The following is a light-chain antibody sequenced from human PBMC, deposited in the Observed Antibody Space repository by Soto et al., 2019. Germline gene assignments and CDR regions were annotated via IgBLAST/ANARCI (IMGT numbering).Light chain of an antibody. J-gene: IGKJ1*01. CDR1: QSVTTNS. CDR3: QQYGTSPKA. CDR2: GAS. V-gene: IGKV3-20*01. Sequence: EIVLTQSPGTLSLSPGDRASLSCRASQSVTTNSLAWYQQKPGQAPRLLIYGASSRAVGIPDRFSGSGSGTDFTLPIARVEPEDFAVYYCQQYGTSPKAFGQGTKVEAK.